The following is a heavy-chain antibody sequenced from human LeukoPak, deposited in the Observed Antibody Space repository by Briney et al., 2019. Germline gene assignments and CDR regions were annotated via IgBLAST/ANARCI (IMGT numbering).Heavy chain of an antibody. Sequence: PGGSLRLSCAASGFTFSDYHMSWIRQAPGKGLEWVSYISSSGSTIYYADSVKGRFTISRDNAKNSLYLQMNSLRAEDTAVYYCARDQAITFGGVIVPDYWGQGTLVTVSS. CDR1: GFTFSDYH. V-gene: IGHV3-11*04. CDR3: ARDQAITFGGVIVPDY. D-gene: IGHD3-16*02. J-gene: IGHJ4*02. CDR2: ISSSGSTI.